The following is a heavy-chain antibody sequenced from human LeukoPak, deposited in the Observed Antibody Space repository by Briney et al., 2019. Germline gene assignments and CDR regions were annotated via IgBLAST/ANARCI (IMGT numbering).Heavy chain of an antibody. Sequence: GGSLRLSCAASGFTFSSYGMHWVRQAPGKGLEWVAVISSDGSNENYSDSAKGRFTISRDNFKNTLSLQMNSLRAEDTAVYYCAKEGYYGSGSFPDYWGQGTLVTVSS. V-gene: IGHV3-30*18. CDR2: ISSDGSNE. D-gene: IGHD3-10*01. CDR1: GFTFSSYG. CDR3: AKEGYYGSGSFPDY. J-gene: IGHJ4*02.